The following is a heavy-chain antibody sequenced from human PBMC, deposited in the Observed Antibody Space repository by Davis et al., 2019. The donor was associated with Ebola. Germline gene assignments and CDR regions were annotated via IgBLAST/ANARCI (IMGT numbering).Heavy chain of an antibody. J-gene: IGHJ6*02. CDR2: INSEGTSI. CDR1: GFTFSSYW. Sequence: HTGGSLRLSCAVSGFTFSSYWMHWVRHSPGKGLVWVARINSEGTSISYADSVKGRFTISRDNAKNTVYLQMKSLGVEDTAVFYCARDRSGSTYNGIDVWGQGTTVTVSS. CDR3: ARDRSGSTYNGIDV. V-gene: IGHV3-74*01. D-gene: IGHD3-10*01.